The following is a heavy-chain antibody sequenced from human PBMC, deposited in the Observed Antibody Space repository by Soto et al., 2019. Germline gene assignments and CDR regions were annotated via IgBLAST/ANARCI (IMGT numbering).Heavy chain of an antibody. CDR1: GGTFSSYA. J-gene: IGHJ4*02. Sequence: QVQLVQSGAEVKKPGSSVKVSCKASGGTFSSYAISWVRQAPGQRLEWMGWINAGNGNTKYSQKFQGRVTITRDTSASTAYMGLSRLRSEDTAVYYCAGEGPGGGVGYGSGEFDYWGQGTLVTVSS. CDR2: INAGNGNT. D-gene: IGHD3-10*01. CDR3: AGEGPGGGVGYGSGEFDY. V-gene: IGHV1-3*01.